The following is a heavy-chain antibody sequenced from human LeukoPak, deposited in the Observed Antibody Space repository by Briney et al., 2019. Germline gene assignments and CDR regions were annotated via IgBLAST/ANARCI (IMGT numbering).Heavy chain of an antibody. D-gene: IGHD3-22*01. CDR1: GDSISSHY. Sequence: SETLSLTCAVSGDSISSHYWSWIRQPAAKGLAWIGYIDYSGGTNYNPSLKSRVTISVDTSKNQFSLNLSSVTAADTAVYYCARGHYYDTSGDYWGQGTLVTVSS. CDR2: IDYSGGT. J-gene: IGHJ4*02. V-gene: IGHV4-59*11. CDR3: ARGHYYDTSGDY.